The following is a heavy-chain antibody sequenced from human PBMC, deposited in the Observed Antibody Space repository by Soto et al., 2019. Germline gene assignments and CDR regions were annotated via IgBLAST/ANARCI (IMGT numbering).Heavy chain of an antibody. CDR3: AKADRYDFWSGVWFDR. J-gene: IGHJ5*02. V-gene: IGHV3-9*01. CDR2: ISWNSGTI. CDR1: GFTFEDYA. Sequence: GGSLRLSCAASGFTFEDYAMHWVRQAPGKGLEWVSGISWNSGTISYADSVKGRFTISRDNAKNSLYLKMNSLRVEDTAIYYCAKADRYDFWSGVWFDRWGQGTLVTVSS. D-gene: IGHD3-3*01.